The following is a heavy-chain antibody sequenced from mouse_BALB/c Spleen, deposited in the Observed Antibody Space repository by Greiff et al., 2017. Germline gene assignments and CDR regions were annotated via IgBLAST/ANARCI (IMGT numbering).Heavy chain of an antibody. V-gene: IGHV7-3*02. CDR1: GFTFTDYY. D-gene: IGHD2-4*01. CDR3: ARDIEDYDLDY. CDR2: IRNKANGYTT. Sequence: EVHLVESGGGLVQPGGSLRLSCATSGFTFTDYYMSWVRQPPGKALEWLGFIRNKANGYTTEYSASVKGRFTISRDNSQSILYLQMNTLRAEDSATYYCARDIEDYDLDYWGQGTTLTVSS. J-gene: IGHJ2*01.